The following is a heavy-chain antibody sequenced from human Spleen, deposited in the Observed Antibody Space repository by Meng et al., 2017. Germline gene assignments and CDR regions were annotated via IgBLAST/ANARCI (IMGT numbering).Heavy chain of an antibody. V-gene: IGHV4-34*01. CDR2: INHSGST. D-gene: IGHD4-11*01. J-gene: IGHJ4*02. CDR3: ARGPTTMAHDFDY. Sequence: LRRWGGGLFKPSETLSLPCVVSGGSFSDYYWSWIRQPPGKGLEWIGEINHSGSTNYNPSLESRATISVDTSQNNLSLKLSSVTAADSAVYYCARGPTTMAHDFDYWGQGTLVTVSS. CDR1: GGSFSDYY.